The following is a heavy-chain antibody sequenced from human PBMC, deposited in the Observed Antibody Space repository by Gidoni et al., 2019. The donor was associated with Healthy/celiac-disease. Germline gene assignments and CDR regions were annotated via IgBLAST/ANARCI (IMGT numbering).Heavy chain of an antibody. Sequence: EVQLVESGGGLVKPGGSLRLSCAASGFTFSSYSINWVRQAPGKGLEWVSSISSSSSYIYYADSVKGRFTISRDNAKNSLYLQMNSLRAEDTAVYYCARSNGDYAPFDYWGQGTLVTVSS. V-gene: IGHV3-21*01. CDR1: GFTFSSYS. J-gene: IGHJ4*02. CDR3: ARSNGDYAPFDY. D-gene: IGHD4-17*01. CDR2: ISSSSSYI.